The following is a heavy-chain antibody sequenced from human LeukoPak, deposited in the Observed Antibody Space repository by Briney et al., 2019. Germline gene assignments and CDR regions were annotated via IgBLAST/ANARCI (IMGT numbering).Heavy chain of an antibody. CDR1: GVSISSYY. J-gene: IGHJ6*04. CDR2: IYYSGST. D-gene: IGHD3-10*01. CDR3: ARYRYGSGSYYKSYGMDV. Sequence: MPSETLSLTCTVSGVSISSYYWSWLRRPPGKGLEWIGYIYYSGSTNYNPSLKSRVTISVDTSKNQFSLKLSSVTAADTAVYYCARYRYGSGSYYKSYGMDVWGKGTTVTVSS. V-gene: IGHV4-59*01.